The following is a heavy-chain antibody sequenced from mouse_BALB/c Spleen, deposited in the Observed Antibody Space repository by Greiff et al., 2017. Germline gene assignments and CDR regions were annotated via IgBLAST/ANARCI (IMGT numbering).Heavy chain of an antibody. Sequence: VQLQQSGAELAKPGASVKMSCKASGYTFTSYWIHWVKQRPGQGLEWIGYINPSTGYTEYNQKFKDKATLTADKSSSTAYMQLSSLTSEDSAVYYCALCSYDVFAYWGQGTLVTVSA. D-gene: IGHD2-12*01. CDR2: INPSTGYT. CDR3: ALCSYDVFAY. J-gene: IGHJ3*01. V-gene: IGHV1-7*01. CDR1: GYTFTSYW.